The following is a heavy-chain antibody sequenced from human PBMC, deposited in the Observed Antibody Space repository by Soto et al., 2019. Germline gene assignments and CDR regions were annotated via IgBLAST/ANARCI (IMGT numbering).Heavy chain of an antibody. CDR3: ARAVAGAADFDY. V-gene: IGHV1-3*05. J-gene: IGHJ4*02. Sequence: QVQLVQSGAEEKKPGASVKVSCKASGYTFTGYAMHWVRQAPGQRLEWMGWINAGNGNTKYSQKFQGRVTITRDTSARTAYMELSSLRSEDTAVDYRARAVAGAADFDYWGQGTLVTVSS. D-gene: IGHD6-19*01. CDR2: INAGNGNT. CDR1: GYTFTGYA.